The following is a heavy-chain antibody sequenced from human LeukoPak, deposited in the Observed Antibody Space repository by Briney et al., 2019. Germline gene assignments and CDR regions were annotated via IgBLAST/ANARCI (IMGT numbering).Heavy chain of an antibody. CDR2: ISGRGGST. V-gene: IGHV3-23*01. Sequence: GGSLRLSCAASGLTFSSYGMSWVRHAPGKGLEWVSGISGRGGSTYYADSVKGRFTISRDNSKNTLYLQMNSLRAEDTAVYYCAKFPTPHLDYWGQGTLVTVSS. CDR1: GLTFSSYG. CDR3: AKFPTPHLDY. J-gene: IGHJ4*02.